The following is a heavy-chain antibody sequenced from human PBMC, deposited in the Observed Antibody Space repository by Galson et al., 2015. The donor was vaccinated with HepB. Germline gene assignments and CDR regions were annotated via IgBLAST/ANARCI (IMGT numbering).Heavy chain of an antibody. CDR1: GFTFSSYG. J-gene: IGHJ5*02. D-gene: IGHD2-8*01. Sequence: SLRLSCAASGFTFSSYGMHWVRQAPGKGLEWVAVIWYDGSSKYYADSVKGRFTISRDNSKNTLYLQMNSLRAEDTAVYYCARALRMQWFDPWGQGTLVTVSS. CDR3: ARALRMQWFDP. CDR2: IWYDGSSK. V-gene: IGHV3-33*01.